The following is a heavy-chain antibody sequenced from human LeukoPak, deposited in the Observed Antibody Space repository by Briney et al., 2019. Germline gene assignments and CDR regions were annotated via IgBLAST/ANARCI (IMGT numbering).Heavy chain of an antibody. J-gene: IGHJ3*01. CDR1: GGSISSYY. V-gene: IGHV4-59*08. CDR3: GRHSSRLDDFDV. Sequence: SETLSLTCTVSGGSISSYYWSWIRQPPGKGLEWIGYISYSESTNYNPSLGSRVTISVYTSKNQFSLKLSSVTAADTVVYYCGRHSSRLDDFDVWGQGTVVTVSS. CDR2: ISYSEST. D-gene: IGHD6-13*01.